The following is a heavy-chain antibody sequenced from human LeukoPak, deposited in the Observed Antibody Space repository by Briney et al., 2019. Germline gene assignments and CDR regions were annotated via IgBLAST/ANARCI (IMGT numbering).Heavy chain of an antibody. V-gene: IGHV3-30*04. Sequence: GGSLRISCAASGFTFSSYAMHWVRQAPGRGLEWVAVISYDGSNKYYADSVKGRFTISRDNSKNTLYLQMNSLRAEDTAVYYCARDPHYYGSGSSDYWGQGTLVTVSS. J-gene: IGHJ4*02. CDR1: GFTFSSYA. CDR2: ISYDGSNK. CDR3: ARDPHYYGSGSSDY. D-gene: IGHD3-10*01.